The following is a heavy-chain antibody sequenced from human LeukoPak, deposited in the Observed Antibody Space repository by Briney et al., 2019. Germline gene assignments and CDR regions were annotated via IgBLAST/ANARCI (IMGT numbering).Heavy chain of an antibody. CDR3: ARGYSYGLRTGWFDP. V-gene: IGHV4-59*01. Sequence: SETLSLTCTDSGGSISSYYWSWFRQPPGKGLEWIGYIYYSGSTNYSPSLKSRVTISVDTSKNQFSLKLSSVTAADTAVYYCARGYSYGLRTGWFDPWGQGTLVTVSS. CDR2: IYYSGST. J-gene: IGHJ5*02. D-gene: IGHD5-18*01. CDR1: GGSISSYY.